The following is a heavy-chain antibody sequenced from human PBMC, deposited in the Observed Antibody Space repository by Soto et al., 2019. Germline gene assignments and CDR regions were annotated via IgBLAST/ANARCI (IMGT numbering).Heavy chain of an antibody. V-gene: IGHV1-8*01. CDR1: GYTFTSYD. CDR2: MNPNSGNT. CDR3: ARRYSSGWYYYYGMDV. D-gene: IGHD6-19*01. J-gene: IGHJ6*02. Sequence: QVQLVQSGAEVKKPGASVKVSCKASGYTFTSYDINWVRQATGQGLEWMGWMNPNSGNTGYAQKFQGRVTMTRNTSISTAYMELSSLRSEDTAVHYCARRYSSGWYYYYGMDVWGQGTTVTVSS.